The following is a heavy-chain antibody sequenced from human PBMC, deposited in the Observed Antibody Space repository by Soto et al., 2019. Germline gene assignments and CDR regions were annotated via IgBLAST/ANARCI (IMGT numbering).Heavy chain of an antibody. V-gene: IGHV1-2*02. D-gene: IGHD1-26*01. Sequence: ASGKLSGKASGDTFTANYIHWVRQAPGQGFEWMGWINPKSGGAKYPQKFQGRVTMTRDTSLSTVYMTLTRLTSDDTAVYYCARDMAKGGGRSCSDYLWQGTRVSVSS. J-gene: IGHJ4*02. CDR1: GDTFTANY. CDR2: INPKSGGA. CDR3: ARDMAKGGGRSCSDY.